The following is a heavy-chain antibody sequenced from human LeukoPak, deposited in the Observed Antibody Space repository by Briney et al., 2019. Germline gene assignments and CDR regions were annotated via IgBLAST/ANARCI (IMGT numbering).Heavy chain of an antibody. Sequence: KYGESLKISCKGSGYRFTSYWIGWVRQLPGKGLEWMGIIYPGDSDTRYSPSFQGQVTISGDKSISTAYLQWSSLKASDTAMYYCARPIRIPGRGGYYYYGMDVWGQGTTVTVSS. CDR2: IYPGDSDT. D-gene: IGHD1-14*01. CDR3: ARPIRIPGRGGYYYYGMDV. CDR1: GYRFTSYW. J-gene: IGHJ6*02. V-gene: IGHV5-51*01.